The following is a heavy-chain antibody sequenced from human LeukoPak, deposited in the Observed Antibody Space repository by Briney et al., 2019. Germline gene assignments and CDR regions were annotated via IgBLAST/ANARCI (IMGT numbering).Heavy chain of an antibody. Sequence: GGSLRLSCAASGFTFSSYGMHWVRQAPAKGLEWVAVIWYDGSNKYYADSVKGRFTISRDNSKNTLYLQMNSLRAEDTAVYYCAKEGDGGYSYGSPISWGQGTLVTVSS. CDR2: IWYDGSNK. D-gene: IGHD5-18*01. V-gene: IGHV3-33*06. J-gene: IGHJ4*02. CDR1: GFTFSSYG. CDR3: AKEGDGGYSYGSPIS.